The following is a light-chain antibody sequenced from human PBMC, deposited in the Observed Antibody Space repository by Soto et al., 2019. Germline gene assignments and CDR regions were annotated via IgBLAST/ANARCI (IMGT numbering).Light chain of an antibody. J-gene: IGKJ4*01. CDR1: QSISNN. CDR3: QHYNDRPLT. V-gene: IGKV3-15*01. CDR2: GAS. Sequence: EVVMTQSPATLSLSPGERATLSCRASQSISNNLAWYQQKPGQAPRLLIYGASTRATGIPARFSGSGSGTEFTLTISSLQSEDFAVYSCQHYNDRPLTFGGGTKVDTK.